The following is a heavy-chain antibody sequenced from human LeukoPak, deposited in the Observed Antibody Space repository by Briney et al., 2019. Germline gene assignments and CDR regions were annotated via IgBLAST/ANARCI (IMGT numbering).Heavy chain of an antibody. CDR2: IYPADSDT. D-gene: IGHD5-18*01. J-gene: IGHJ4*02. CDR3: TRRYADYFDY. V-gene: IGHV5-51*01. CDR1: GYSITSNW. Sequence: HGESLKISCKGSGYSITSNWIAWVRQMPGNGLEWMGIIYPADSDTRYSPSFQGQVTISADKSVNTAYLQWSSLKASDTAIYYCTRRYADYFDYWGQGTLVTVSS.